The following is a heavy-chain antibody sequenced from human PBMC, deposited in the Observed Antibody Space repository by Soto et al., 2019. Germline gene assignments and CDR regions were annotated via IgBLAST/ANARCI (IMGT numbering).Heavy chain of an antibody. CDR2: ISGSGGST. CDR1: GFTFSSYA. J-gene: IGHJ4*02. Sequence: GGSLRLSCAASGFTFSSYAMSWVRQAPGKGLEWVSAISGSGGSTYYADSVKGRFTISRDNSKNTLYLQMNSLRAEDTAVYYCAKDLLRRFEYSSSPLGYWGQGTLVTVSS. CDR3: AKDLLRRFEYSSSPLGY. D-gene: IGHD6-6*01. V-gene: IGHV3-23*01.